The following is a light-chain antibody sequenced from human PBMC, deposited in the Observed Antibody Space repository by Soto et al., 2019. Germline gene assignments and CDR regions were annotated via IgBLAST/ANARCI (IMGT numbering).Light chain of an antibody. V-gene: IGKV3-20*01. J-gene: IGKJ1*01. Sequence: EIVLTQSPGTLSLSPGERATLSCRASKSVSNSYLAWYQQKPGQAPTLFIYGASTRATGIPDRFSGSGSGTDFTLTISRLEPEDFAVYYCQQYGSSPRTFGPGTKVEL. CDR3: QQYGSSPRT. CDR1: KSVSNSY. CDR2: GAS.